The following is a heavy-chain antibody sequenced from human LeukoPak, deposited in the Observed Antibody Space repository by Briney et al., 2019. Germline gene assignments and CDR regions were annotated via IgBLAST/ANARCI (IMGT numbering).Heavy chain of an antibody. J-gene: IGHJ4*01. D-gene: IGHD3-3*01. CDR3: AKLRSAYNDFWGGLMPGGWGNNFAY. CDR2: ISAYNGNT. Sequence: GPPVKVSCKASGYTFTSYGISWVRQAPGQGLEWMGWISAYNGNTNYAQKLQGRVTMTTDTSTSTAYMELRSLRSDDTAVYYCAKLRSAYNDFWGGLMPGGWGNNFAYWGQEPWSPSPQ. CDR1: GYTFTSYG. V-gene: IGHV1-18*01.